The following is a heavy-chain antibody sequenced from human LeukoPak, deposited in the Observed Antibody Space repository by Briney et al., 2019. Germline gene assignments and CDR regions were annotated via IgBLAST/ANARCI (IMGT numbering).Heavy chain of an antibody. V-gene: IGHV4-39*07. D-gene: IGHD4-23*01. CDR2: IFYTGST. CDR1: SGSISTSNYY. Sequence: SETLSLTCTVSSGSISTSNYYWGWVRQPPGKALEWIGNIFYTGSTYYNPSLKSRVTISVDTSKNQFSLKLSSVTAADTAVYYCAREDYGGNYYFDYWGQGTLVTVSS. CDR3: AREDYGGNYYFDY. J-gene: IGHJ4*02.